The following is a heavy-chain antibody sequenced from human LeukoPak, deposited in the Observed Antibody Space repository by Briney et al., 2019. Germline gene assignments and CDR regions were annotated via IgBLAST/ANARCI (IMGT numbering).Heavy chain of an antibody. CDR3: AKTEQRLEWGMDV. J-gene: IGHJ6*02. V-gene: IGHV3-30*18. CDR2: ISYDGSNK. D-gene: IGHD6-19*01. Sequence: GRSLRLSCAASGFTFSSYGMHWVRQAPGKGLEWVAVISYDGSNKYYADSVKGRFTISRDNSKNTLYLQMNSLRAEDTAVYYCAKTEQRLEWGMDVWGQGTTVTVSS. CDR1: GFTFSSYG.